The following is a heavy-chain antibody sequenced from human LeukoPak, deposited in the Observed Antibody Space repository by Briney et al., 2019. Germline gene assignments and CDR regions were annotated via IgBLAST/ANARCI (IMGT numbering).Heavy chain of an antibody. CDR1: GYTFTSYA. V-gene: IGHV1-2*04. Sequence: ASVKVSCKASGYTFTSYAMHWVRQAPGQGLEWMGWINPNSGGTNYAQKFQGWVTMTRGTSISTAYMELSRLRSDDTAVYYCARGPHSGSYGSNWFDPWGQGTLVTVSS. J-gene: IGHJ5*02. D-gene: IGHD1-26*01. CDR2: INPNSGGT. CDR3: ARGPHSGSYGSNWFDP.